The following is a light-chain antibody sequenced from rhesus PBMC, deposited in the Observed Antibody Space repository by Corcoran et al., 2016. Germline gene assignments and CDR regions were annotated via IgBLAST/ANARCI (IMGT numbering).Light chain of an antibody. CDR2: GAS. J-gene: IGKJ2*01. V-gene: IGKV3S9*01. Sequence: EIVMTQSPGTLSLSPGERATLSCRASQSVSSYVAWYQQKPEPAPRLLIHGASRRATGIPDRFSGSGFGTDFTLTISSLEPEDFAVYYCQQYNKWPYSFGQGTKVEIK. CDR1: QSVSSY. CDR3: QQYNKWPYS.